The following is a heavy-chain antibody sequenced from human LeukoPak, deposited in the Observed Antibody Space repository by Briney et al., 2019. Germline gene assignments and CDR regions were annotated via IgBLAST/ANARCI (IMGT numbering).Heavy chain of an antibody. CDR2: ISGNDGDT. CDR3: AKSSCTTTCDFDY. CDR1: GFTFSNYA. D-gene: IGHD2-2*01. V-gene: IGHV3-23*01. J-gene: IGHJ4*02. Sequence: GGSLRLSCAASGFTFSNYAMSWVRQAPRKGLEWVSGISGNDGDTYYADSVKGRFTISRDNSKNTLYLQMNNLRAEDTAVYYCAKSSCTTTCDFDYWGQGALVTVSS.